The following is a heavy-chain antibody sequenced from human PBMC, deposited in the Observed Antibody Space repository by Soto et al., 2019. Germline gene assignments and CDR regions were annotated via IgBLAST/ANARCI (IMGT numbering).Heavy chain of an antibody. D-gene: IGHD5-18*01. CDR2: ISGHNGQT. CDR1: AYTFNTYG. J-gene: IGHJ6*02. CDR3: AGDGRKQLWVEGRNAMDV. V-gene: IGHV1-18*01. Sequence: QVQLVQSGPEVKKPGASVKVSCKASAYTFNTYGISWVRRAPGQGLEWMGWISGHNGQTNYAQKFRGRVTITTDTSTSTAEMELRSLRSDDTAIYYCAGDGRKQLWVEGRNAMDVWGQGTTVTVSS.